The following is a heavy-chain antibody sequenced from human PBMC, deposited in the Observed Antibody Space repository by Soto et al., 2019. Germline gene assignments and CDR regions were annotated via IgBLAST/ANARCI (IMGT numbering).Heavy chain of an antibody. CDR2: VKDGGHT. J-gene: IGHJ4*02. D-gene: IGHD5-12*01. V-gene: IGHV4-34*01. Sequence: QVQLQQWGAGLLKPSETLSLNCAVTGGSLSGYYWSWIRQPPGKGLEWIGEVKDGGHTNYSPSLRGRVTISSDTPNNQSPLKPNSVTAADTGVYYCARGQEGVVATHWDQGSLVTVSS. CDR3: ARGQEGVVATH. CDR1: GGSLSGYY.